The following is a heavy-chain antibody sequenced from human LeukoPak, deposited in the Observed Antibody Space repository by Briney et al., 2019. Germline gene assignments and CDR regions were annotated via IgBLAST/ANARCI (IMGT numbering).Heavy chain of an antibody. J-gene: IGHJ4*02. D-gene: IGHD3-22*01. V-gene: IGHV3-21*06. CDR3: ARVNSALVVSSEGSWAGSLGFDH. CDR1: GIPFSNYS. Sequence: KAGGSLRLSCAASGIPFSNYSLTWVRQAPGKGLVWVSSISGSSRYIHYSDSVRGRFSISRDNAKNSVYLQMDSLTADDTAVYYCARVNSALVVSSEGSWAGSLGFDHWGQGILVIVSS. CDR2: ISGSSRYI.